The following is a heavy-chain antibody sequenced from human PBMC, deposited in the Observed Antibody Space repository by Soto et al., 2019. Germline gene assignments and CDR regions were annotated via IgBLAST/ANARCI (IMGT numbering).Heavy chain of an antibody. V-gene: IGHV3-33*08. J-gene: IGHJ6*02. Sequence: GGSLRLSCAASGFTFSNYWMSWVRQAPGKGLEWVAVIWYDGSNKYYADSVKGRFTISRDNSKNTLYLQMNSLRAEDTAVYYCARELTMVRGVTYYYYGMDVWGQGTTVTVSS. CDR2: IWYDGSNK. D-gene: IGHD3-10*01. CDR3: ARELTMVRGVTYYYYGMDV. CDR1: GFTFSNYW.